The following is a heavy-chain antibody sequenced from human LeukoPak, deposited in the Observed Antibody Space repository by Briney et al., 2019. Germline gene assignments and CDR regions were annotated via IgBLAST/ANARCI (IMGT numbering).Heavy chain of an antibody. CDR1: GFTFSSYE. CDR2: ISSSGSTM. D-gene: IGHD2-15*01. CDR3: ARAFLTPNF. V-gene: IGHV3-48*03. J-gene: IGHJ4*02. Sequence: PGGSLRLSCAASGFTFSSYEMHWVRQAQGKGLEWVSYISSSGSTMYYADSVKGRFTISRDNAKDSLYLQMNSLRAEDTAVYYCARAFLTPNFWGQGTLVTVSS.